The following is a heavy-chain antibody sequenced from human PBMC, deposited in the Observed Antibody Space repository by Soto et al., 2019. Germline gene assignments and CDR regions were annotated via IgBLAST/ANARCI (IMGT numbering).Heavy chain of an antibody. Sequence: SETLSLTCTVSGGSISSSSYYWGWIRQPPGKGLEWIGSIYYSGSTYYNPSLKSRVTISVDTSKNQFSLKLSSVTAADTAVYYCARGVPAAFYYYGMDVWGQGTTVTVSS. D-gene: IGHD2-2*01. CDR2: IYYSGST. CDR3: ARGVPAAFYYYGMDV. V-gene: IGHV4-39*01. J-gene: IGHJ6*02. CDR1: GGSISSSSYY.